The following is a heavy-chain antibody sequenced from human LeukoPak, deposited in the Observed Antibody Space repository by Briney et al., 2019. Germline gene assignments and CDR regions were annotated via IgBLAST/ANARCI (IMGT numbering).Heavy chain of an antibody. D-gene: IGHD3-3*01. Sequence: ASVKVSCKASGYTFTGYYMHWVRQAPGQGLEWMGWMNPNSGNTGYAQKLQGRVTMTRNTSISTAYMELSSLRSEDTAVYYCARGLLYYDFWSGYSMAFDYWGQGTLVTVSS. CDR3: ARGLLYYDFWSGYSMAFDY. CDR1: GYTFTGYY. J-gene: IGHJ4*02. V-gene: IGHV1-8*02. CDR2: MNPNSGNT.